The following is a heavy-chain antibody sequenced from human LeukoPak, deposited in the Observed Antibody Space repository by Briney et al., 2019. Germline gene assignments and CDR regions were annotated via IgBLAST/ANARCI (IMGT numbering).Heavy chain of an antibody. CDR3: AKGAYYAD. CDR1: GFTFSSYE. V-gene: IGHV3-30*02. J-gene: IGHJ4*02. CDR2: IRYDGSNK. D-gene: IGHD3-3*01. Sequence: GGSLRLSCAASGFTFSSYEMNWVRQAPGKGLEWVAFIRYDGSNKYYADSVKGRFTSSRDNSKNTLYLQMNSLRAEDTAVYYCAKGAYYADWGQGTLVTVSS.